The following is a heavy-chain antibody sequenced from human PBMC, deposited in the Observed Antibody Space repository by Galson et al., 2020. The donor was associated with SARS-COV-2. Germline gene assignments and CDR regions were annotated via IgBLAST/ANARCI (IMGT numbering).Heavy chain of an antibody. V-gene: IGHV3-30*18. CDR3: AKDYLEHSSDHYFDY. CDR1: GFTFHKHA. D-gene: IGHD3-22*01. CDR2: IRSDGTTK. J-gene: IGHJ4*02. Sequence: GESLKISCAASGFTFHKHAMHWVRQTPGRGLQWLAVIRSDGTTKFYADSVRGRFTISRDNSRDTLYLQINSLRGDDTALYFCAKDYLEHSSDHYFDYWGQGTLVTVSP.